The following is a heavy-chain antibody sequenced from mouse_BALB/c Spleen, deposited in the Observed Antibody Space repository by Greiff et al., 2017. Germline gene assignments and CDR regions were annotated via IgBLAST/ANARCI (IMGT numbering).Heavy chain of an antibody. CDR1: GYTFTVYL. D-gene: IGHD4-1*01. Sequence: VQLQQPGAELVMPGALVEMSCKASGYTFTVYLMHWVKQRPGHGLEWIGAIDTFDSYTSYNQKFKGKATLTVDESSSTAYMQLSSLTSEDSAVYYCARSGRDYAMDYWGQGTSVTVSS. CDR3: ARSGRDYAMDY. CDR2: IDTFDSYT. J-gene: IGHJ4*01. V-gene: IGHV1-69*01.